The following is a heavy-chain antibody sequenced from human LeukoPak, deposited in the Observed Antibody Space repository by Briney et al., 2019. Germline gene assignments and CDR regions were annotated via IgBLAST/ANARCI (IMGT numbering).Heavy chain of an antibody. V-gene: IGHV3-9*01. CDR2: ISWNSGSI. J-gene: IGHJ6*03. Sequence: PGRSLRLPCAASGFTFDDYAMHWVRQAPGKGLEWVSGISWNSGSIDYADSVKGRFTISRDNAKNSLYLQMNSLRAEDTAVYYCARPEGDYYYYYYMDVWGKGTTVTISS. CDR3: ARPEGDYYYYYYMDV. CDR1: GFTFDDYA. D-gene: IGHD3-16*01.